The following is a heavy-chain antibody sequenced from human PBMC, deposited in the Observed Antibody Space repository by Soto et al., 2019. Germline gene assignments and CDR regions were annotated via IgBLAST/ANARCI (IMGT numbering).Heavy chain of an antibody. CDR3: ARDNVPSDFFDY. Sequence: GGSLRLSCAASGFTFNNYNMNWVRQAPGKGLEWVSSISSRSSYIYYADSVKGRFTISRDNAKNSLYLQMNNLRAEDTAVCYCARDNVPSDFFDYWGQGTLVTV. CDR2: ISSRSSYI. CDR1: GFTFNNYN. D-gene: IGHD2-8*01. V-gene: IGHV3-21*01. J-gene: IGHJ4*02.